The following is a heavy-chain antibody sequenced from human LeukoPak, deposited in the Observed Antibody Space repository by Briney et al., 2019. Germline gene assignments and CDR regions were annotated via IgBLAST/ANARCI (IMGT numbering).Heavy chain of an antibody. V-gene: IGHV4-39*01. CDR2: IYYSGST. J-gene: IGHJ5*02. CDR1: GGSISSSSYY. D-gene: IGHD3-22*01. CDR3: ARATYCYDSSGYYNWFDP. Sequence: SSETLSLTCTVSGGSISSSSYYWGWIRQPPGKGLEWIGSIYYSGSTYYNPSLKSRVTMSVGTSKNQFSLKLSSVTAADTAVYYCARATYCYDSSGYYNWFDPWGQGTLVTVSS.